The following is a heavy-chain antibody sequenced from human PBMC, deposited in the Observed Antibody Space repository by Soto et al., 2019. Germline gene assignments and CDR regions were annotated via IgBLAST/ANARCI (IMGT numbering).Heavy chain of an antibody. CDR2: ISPMFGAA. D-gene: IGHD3-10*01. V-gene: IGHV1-69*01. CDR3: AREVQVHTPAFVY. J-gene: IGHJ4*02. Sequence: QVQLVQSGAEMKKPGSSVKVSCQSSGGTFNTYAMNWVRQAPGQGPEWMGDISPMFGAANYAPKFQGRVTITAEESTGTSYMQLSSLTSADTALYFCAREVQVHTPAFVYWGQGTLVTVPS. CDR1: GGTFNTYA.